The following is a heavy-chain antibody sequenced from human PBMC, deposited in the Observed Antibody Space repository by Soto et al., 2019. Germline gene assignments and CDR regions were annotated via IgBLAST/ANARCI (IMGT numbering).Heavy chain of an antibody. CDR3: ASTTIFGVVIGPGYYYGMDV. CDR1: GFTFSNYW. V-gene: IGHV3-74*01. J-gene: IGHJ6*02. CDR2: INGDGRST. D-gene: IGHD3-3*01. Sequence: PGGSLRLSCAASGFTFSNYWMHWVRQAPGKGLVWVSRINGDGRSTSYADSAKGRFTISRDNAKNTLYLQLNSLRAEDTAVYYCASTTIFGVVIGPGYYYGMDVWGQGTTVTV.